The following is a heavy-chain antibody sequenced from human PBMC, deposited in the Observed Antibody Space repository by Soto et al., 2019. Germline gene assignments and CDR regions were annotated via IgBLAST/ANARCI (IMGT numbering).Heavy chain of an antibody. D-gene: IGHD2-2*01. CDR2: ISSSSSYI. CDR3: ARVVVVPAAGIDY. V-gene: IGHV3-21*01. CDR1: GFTFSSYS. Sequence: GGSLRLFCAASGFTFSSYSMNWVRQAPGKGLEWVSSISSSSSYIYYADSVKGRFTISRDNAKNSLYLQMNSLRAEDTAVYYCARVVVVPAAGIDYWGQGTLVTVSS. J-gene: IGHJ4*02.